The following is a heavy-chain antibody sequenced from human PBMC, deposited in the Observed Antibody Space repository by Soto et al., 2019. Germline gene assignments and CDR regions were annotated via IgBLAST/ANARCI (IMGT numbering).Heavy chain of an antibody. V-gene: IGHV4-30-2*01. Sequence: SETLSLTCAVSGGSISSGGYSWSWIRQPPGKGLEWIGYIYHSGSTYYNPSLKSRVTISVDRSKNQFSLKLSSVTAADTAVYYCTRHTVDYWGQGTLVTVSS. CDR2: IYHSGST. CDR3: TRHTVDY. J-gene: IGHJ4*02. CDR1: GGSISSGGYS. D-gene: IGHD2-2*02.